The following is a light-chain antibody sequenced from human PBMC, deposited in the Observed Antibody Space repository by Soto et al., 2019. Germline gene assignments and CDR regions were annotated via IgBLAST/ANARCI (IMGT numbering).Light chain of an antibody. J-gene: IGKJ1*01. CDR1: QSLSSIY. CDR3: QQYADSPRT. Sequence: EIVLTQSPGTLSLSPGEIATLSCRASQSLSSIYLAWYQQKPGQAPRLLIYGALSRATGIPDRFSGSGSGTDFTLTISRLEPEDFAVYYCQQYADSPRTFGQGTKVDIK. V-gene: IGKV3-20*01. CDR2: GAL.